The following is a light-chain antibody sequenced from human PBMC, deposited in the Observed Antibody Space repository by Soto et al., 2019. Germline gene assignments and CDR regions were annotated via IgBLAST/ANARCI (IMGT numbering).Light chain of an antibody. CDR1: QSVSRY. J-gene: IGKJ4*01. CDR2: DAS. CDR3: QQRCTWPLT. Sequence: EIVLTQSPATLSLSPGERATLSCRASQSVSRYLAWYQQKPGQAPRLLIYDASNRATGIPARFSGSGSGTDFTLTISSLEAEDFAVYYCQQRCTWPLTFGGGTKVAIK. V-gene: IGKV3-11*01.